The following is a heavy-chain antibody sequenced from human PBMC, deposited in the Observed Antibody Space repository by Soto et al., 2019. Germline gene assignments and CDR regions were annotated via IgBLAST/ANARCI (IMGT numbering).Heavy chain of an antibody. V-gene: IGHV3-48*01. Sequence: GGSLRLSCAASGFTFSSYSMNWVRQAPGKGLEWVSYISSSSSTIYYADSVKGRFTISRDNAKNSLYLQMNSLRAEDTAVYYCARDGPYCSGGSCYPVGYYFDYWGQGTLVTAPQ. CDR3: ARDGPYCSGGSCYPVGYYFDY. CDR2: ISSSSSTI. J-gene: IGHJ4*02. D-gene: IGHD2-15*01. CDR1: GFTFSSYS.